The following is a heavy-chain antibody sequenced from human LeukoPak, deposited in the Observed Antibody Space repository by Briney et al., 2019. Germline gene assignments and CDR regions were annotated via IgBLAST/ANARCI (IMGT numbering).Heavy chain of an antibody. CDR1: GFTFSSYT. D-gene: IGHD3-10*01. Sequence: GGSLRLSCAASGFTFSSYTLSWVRQAPGKGLEWVSGISGSVGSTYYADSVKGRFTISRDNSKNTLYLQMNSLRAEDTAVYYCAKDGPVGVGPASLYYFDYWGQGTLVTVSS. V-gene: IGHV3-23*01. CDR2: ISGSVGST. J-gene: IGHJ4*02. CDR3: AKDGPVGVGPASLYYFDY.